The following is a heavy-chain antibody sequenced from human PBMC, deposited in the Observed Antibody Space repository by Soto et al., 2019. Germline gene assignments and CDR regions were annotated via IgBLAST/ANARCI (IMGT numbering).Heavy chain of an antibody. D-gene: IGHD2-2*01. Sequence: QLQLQESGSGLVKPSQTLSLTCAVSGASVDSGGYSWSWIRQPPGKGLEWIGYIYHGVSTDYNPSLKSRVTISVASSKNLFSLSFSSVTAADTAVYFCVRSGCSSTACHTDWFDPWGPGTLVTVSS. CDR3: VRSGCSSTACHTDWFDP. CDR2: IYHGVST. J-gene: IGHJ5*02. V-gene: IGHV4-30-2*01. CDR1: GASVDSGGYS.